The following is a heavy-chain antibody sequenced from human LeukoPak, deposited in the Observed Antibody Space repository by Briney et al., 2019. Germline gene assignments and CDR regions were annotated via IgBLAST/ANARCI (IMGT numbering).Heavy chain of an antibody. V-gene: IGHV1-69*04. CDR2: IIPILGIA. J-gene: IGHJ4*02. CDR3: AREVVVTYYFDY. D-gene: IGHD2-21*02. Sequence: ASVKVSCKASGYTFTSYDINWVRQAPGQGLEWMGRIIPILGIANYAQKFQGRVTITADKSTSTAYMELSSLRSEDTAVYYCAREVVVTYYFDYWGQGTLVTVSS. CDR1: GYTFTSYD.